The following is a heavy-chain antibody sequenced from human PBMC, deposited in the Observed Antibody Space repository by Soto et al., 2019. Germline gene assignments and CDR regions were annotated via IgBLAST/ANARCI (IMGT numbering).Heavy chain of an antibody. CDR1: GFTFRDYA. CDR3: AKDLRYYGSGPSGWFGS. V-gene: IGHV3-23*01. CDR2: ISDSGVTT. J-gene: IGHJ5*01. Sequence: GGSLRLSCAASGFTFRDYAMSWVRQAPGKGLQWVSGISDSGVTTYYADSVKGRFAISRDNSKNTLYLQIKSLRAEDTAIYYCAKDLRYYGSGPSGWFGSWGQGIQVNVSS. D-gene: IGHD3-10*01.